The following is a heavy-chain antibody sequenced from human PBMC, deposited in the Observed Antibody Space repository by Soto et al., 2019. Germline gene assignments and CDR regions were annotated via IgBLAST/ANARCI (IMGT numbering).Heavy chain of an antibody. D-gene: IGHD6-13*01. CDR1: VFTFTNYA. Sequence: GGSLRLSCAASVFTFTNYAMTWVRQAPGKGLEWVSTISGGGSITYYADSLKGRFTISRDNSKNTLYLQINSLRAEDTAVYYCAKTIRGGYSSSWYYFDYWGQGTLVTVSS. CDR3: AKTIRGGYSSSWYYFDY. J-gene: IGHJ4*02. CDR2: ISGGGSIT. V-gene: IGHV3-23*01.